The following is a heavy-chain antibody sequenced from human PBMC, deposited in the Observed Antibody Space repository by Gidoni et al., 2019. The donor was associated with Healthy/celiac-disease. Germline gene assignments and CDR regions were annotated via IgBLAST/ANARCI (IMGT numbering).Heavy chain of an antibody. CDR2: INHSGST. CDR3: ARTFPGYPSFGVVINYGMDV. Sequence: QVQLQQWGAGLLKPSETLSLTCAVYGGSFSGYYCSWIRQPPGKGLEWIGEINHSGSTNYKPSLKSRVTISVDTSKNQFSLKLSSVTAADTAVYYCARTFPGYPSFGVVINYGMDVWGQGTTVTVSS. D-gene: IGHD3-3*01. V-gene: IGHV4-34*01. CDR1: GGSFSGYY. J-gene: IGHJ6*02.